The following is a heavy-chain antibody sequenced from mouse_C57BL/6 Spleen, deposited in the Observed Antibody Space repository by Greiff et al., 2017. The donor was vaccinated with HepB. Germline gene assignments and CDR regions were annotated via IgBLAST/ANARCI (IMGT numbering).Heavy chain of an antibody. CDR2: IWRGGST. Sequence: QVQLQQSGPGLVQPSQSLSITCTVSGFSLTSYGVHWVRQSPGKGLEWLGVIWRGGSTDYNAAFMSRLSITKDNSKSQVFFKMNSLQADDTAIYYCAIWAYYSNYAFDYWGQGTTLTVSS. CDR3: AIWAYYSNYAFDY. D-gene: IGHD2-5*01. CDR1: GFSLTSYG. J-gene: IGHJ2*01. V-gene: IGHV2-5*01.